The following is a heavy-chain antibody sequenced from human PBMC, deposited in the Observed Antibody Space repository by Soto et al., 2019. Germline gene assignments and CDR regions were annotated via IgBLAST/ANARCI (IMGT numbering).Heavy chain of an antibody. D-gene: IGHD6-13*01. CDR2: IRGKTDTYAT. J-gene: IGHJ6*02. V-gene: IGHV3-73*01. CDR1: GFTFSGSS. CDR3: TKRIGAYAMDV. Sequence: PGGSLRLSCAASGFTFSGSSMYWVRQASGKGLEWVGRIRGKTDTYATAYAAPVRGRFTISRDDSKNTAYLQMNSLKTEDTAVYFCTKRIGAYAMDVWGQGTTVTVSS.